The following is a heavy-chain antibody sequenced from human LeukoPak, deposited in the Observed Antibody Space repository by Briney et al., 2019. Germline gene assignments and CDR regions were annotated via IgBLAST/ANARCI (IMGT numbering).Heavy chain of an antibody. CDR2: IYPGDSDT. J-gene: IGHJ4*02. CDR3: ARYPLGRSGGSWVDY. CDR1: GYSFTSYW. V-gene: IGHV5-51*01. Sequence: GESLKISCKGSGYSFTSYWIGWVRQMPGKGLEWMGIIYPGDSDTRYSPSFQGQVTISVDKSISTADLQWSSLKASGTAMYYCARYPLGRSGGSWVDYWGQGTLVTVSS. D-gene: IGHD2-15*01.